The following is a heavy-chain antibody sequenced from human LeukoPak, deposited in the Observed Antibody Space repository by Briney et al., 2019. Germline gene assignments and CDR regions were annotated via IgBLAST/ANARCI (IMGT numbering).Heavy chain of an antibody. CDR3: ARAGTIYDILTGYRYYYYMDV. V-gene: IGHV1-18*01. Sequence: ASVKVSCKASGYTFTSYGISWVRQVPGQGLEWMGWISAYNGNTNYAQKLQGRVTMTTDTSTSTAYMELRSLRSDDTAVYYCARAGTIYDILTGYRYYYYMDVWGKGTTVTVSS. D-gene: IGHD3-9*01. CDR1: GYTFTSYG. CDR2: ISAYNGNT. J-gene: IGHJ6*03.